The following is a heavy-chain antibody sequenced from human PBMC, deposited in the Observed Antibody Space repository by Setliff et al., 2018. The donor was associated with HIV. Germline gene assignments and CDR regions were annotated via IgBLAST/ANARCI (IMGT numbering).Heavy chain of an antibody. V-gene: IGHV4-59*01. CDR1: GGSISSYY. J-gene: IGHJ4*02. CDR3: ARGRDKYGPIDY. Sequence: TSETLSLTCTVSGGSISSYYWSWIRQPPGKGLEWIGYIYYSGSTNYNPSLKSRVTISVDTSKNQFSLKLNSVTAADTAVYYCARGRDKYGPIDYWGQGTLVTVSS. D-gene: IGHD3-10*01. CDR2: IYYSGST.